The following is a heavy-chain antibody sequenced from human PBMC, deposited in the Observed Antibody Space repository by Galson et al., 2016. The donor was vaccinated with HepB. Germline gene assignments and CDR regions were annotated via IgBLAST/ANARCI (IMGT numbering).Heavy chain of an antibody. CDR1: GFAVSGYW. Sequence: SLRLSCAASGFAVSGYWMHWVRQAPGKGLVWVSGSNTDGLRTMYAESVKGRFTISKDNAKNTLYLQMNSLRVEDTAVYYCTRAEGDWGQGTLVIVSS. CDR3: TRAEGD. V-gene: IGHV3-74*03. CDR2: SNTDGLRT. D-gene: IGHD3-16*01. J-gene: IGHJ4*02.